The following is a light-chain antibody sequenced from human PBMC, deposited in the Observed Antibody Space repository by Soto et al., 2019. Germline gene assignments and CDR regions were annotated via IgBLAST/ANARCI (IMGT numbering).Light chain of an antibody. J-gene: IGLJ2*01. CDR1: SSNIGNNY. CDR2: DNN. V-gene: IGLV1-51*01. CDR3: GTWDSSLSAVV. Sequence: QSVLTQPPSVSAAPGQTVTISCSGSSSNIGNNYVSWYQQLPGTAPTLLIYDNNKRPSGIPDRFSGSKSGTSATLGITGLQNGDEADYYCGTWDSSLSAVVFGGGTQLTVL.